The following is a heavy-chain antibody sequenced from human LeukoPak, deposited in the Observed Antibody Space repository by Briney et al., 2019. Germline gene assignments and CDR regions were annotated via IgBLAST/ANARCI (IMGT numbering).Heavy chain of an antibody. Sequence: RSSETLSLTCTVSGGSISSYYWSWIRQPPGKGLEWIGYIYYSGSTNYNPSLKSRVTISVDTSKNQFSLKLSSVTAADTAVYYCARLVPGGAFDIWGQGTMVTVSS. J-gene: IGHJ3*02. V-gene: IGHV4-59*08. CDR2: IYYSGST. CDR1: GGSISSYY. CDR3: ARLVPGGAFDI. D-gene: IGHD3-16*01.